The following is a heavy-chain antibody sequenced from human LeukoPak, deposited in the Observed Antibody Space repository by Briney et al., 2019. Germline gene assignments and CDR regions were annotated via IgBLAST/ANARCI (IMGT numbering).Heavy chain of an antibody. V-gene: IGHV4-31*03. D-gene: IGHD3-10*01. CDR3: ARVEVGGYYGSGSYSRWFDP. CDR1: GGSISSGGYY. J-gene: IGHJ5*02. Sequence: SQTLSLTCTVSGGSISSGGYYWSWIRQHPGKGLEWIGYIYYSGSTYYNPSLKSRVTISVDTSKNQFSLKLSSVTAADTAVYYCARVEVGGYYGSGSYSRWFDPWGQGTLVTVSS. CDR2: IYYSGST.